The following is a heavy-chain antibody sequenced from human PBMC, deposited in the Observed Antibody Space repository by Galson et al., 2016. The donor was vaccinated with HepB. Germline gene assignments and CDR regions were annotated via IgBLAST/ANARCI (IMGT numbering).Heavy chain of an antibody. CDR1: EGTLSSFA. Sequence: SVKVSCKASEGTLSSFAISWVRQAPGQGLEWMGGIIPIFGTTDYAQKFQGRLTVTAGESTTTAYMELSSLRSDDTAIYYCARTLRMTMSGVVRWYYLDSWGQGTLVTVSS. V-gene: IGHV1-69*13. J-gene: IGHJ4*02. D-gene: IGHD3-3*01. CDR3: ARTLRMTMSGVVRWYYLDS. CDR2: IIPIFGTT.